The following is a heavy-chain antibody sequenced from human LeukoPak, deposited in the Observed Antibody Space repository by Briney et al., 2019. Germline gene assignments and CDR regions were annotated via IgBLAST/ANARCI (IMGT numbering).Heavy chain of an antibody. CDR2: IYTSGTI. CDR1: GGSISSYY. Sequence: SETLSLTCTVSGGSISSYYWSWIRQPAGTALEWIGRIYTSGTITYNPSLKSRVTMSVDTSKNQFSLKLSSVTAADTAVYFCAKNVPMMIFGLVRGINWFDPWGQGTLVTVSS. CDR3: AKNVPMMIFGLVRGINWFDP. D-gene: IGHD3/OR15-3a*01. J-gene: IGHJ5*02. V-gene: IGHV4-4*07.